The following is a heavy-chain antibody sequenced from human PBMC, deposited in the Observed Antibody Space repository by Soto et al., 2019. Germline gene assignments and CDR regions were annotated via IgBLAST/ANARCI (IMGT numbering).Heavy chain of an antibody. J-gene: IGHJ5*02. D-gene: IGHD6-13*01. CDR2: IYYSGST. CDR1: GGSVSSGSYY. V-gene: IGHV4-61*01. CDR3: AREGLSGSSWPNWFAH. Sequence: QVQLQESGPGLVKPSETLSLTCTGSGGSVSSGSYYWSWIRQPPGKGLEWIGYIYYSGSTTYNPSLKCRVTISVDTSKNQLSLKLSSVTGADTAVYYCAREGLSGSSWPNWFAHWGQGTLVTVSS.